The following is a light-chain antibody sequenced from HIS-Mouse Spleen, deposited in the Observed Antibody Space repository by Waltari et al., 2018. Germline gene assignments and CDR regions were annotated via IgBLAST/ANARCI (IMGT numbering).Light chain of an antibody. J-gene: IGLJ3*02. CDR1: SSNIGSNY. V-gene: IGLV1-47*01. CDR3: AAWDDSLSGRV. CDR2: RNN. Sequence: QSVLTQPPSASGTPGQRVTISCSGSSSNIGSNYVYWYQQLPGTAPKLLIYRNNRRPSRLPDRFSGSKSGTSASLAISGLRSEDEADYYCAAWDDSLSGRVFGGGTKLTVL.